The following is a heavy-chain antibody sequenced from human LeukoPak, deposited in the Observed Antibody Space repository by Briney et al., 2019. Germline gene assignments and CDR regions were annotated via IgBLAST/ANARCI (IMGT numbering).Heavy chain of an antibody. J-gene: IGHJ6*02. D-gene: IGHD1-26*01. CDR1: GFTFGAFA. Sequence: GGSLRVSCAASGFTFGAFAMHWVRQAPGKGLEWVSLIDKDGRSTYYADSVKGRFTISRDNSKNSLYLQMNSLRTEDTALYYCATWAFYHSLDVWGQGTTVTVSS. V-gene: IGHV3-43*02. CDR2: IDKDGRST. CDR3: ATWAFYHSLDV.